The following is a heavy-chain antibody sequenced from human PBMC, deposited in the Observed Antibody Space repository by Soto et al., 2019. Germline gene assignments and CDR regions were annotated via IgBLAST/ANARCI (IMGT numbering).Heavy chain of an antibody. J-gene: IGHJ6*02. Sequence: QITLKESGPTLVKPTQTLTLTCTFSGLSLSTTGVGVGWIRQPPGKALEWLALIYWEDDKRYSPALKSRLTITTDTSKNQVVLTMTNMDPVDTATYYCVQSRCGGDCLQSYSSHSYYGLDVWGQGTTVTVSS. CDR2: IYWEDDK. CDR3: VQSRCGGDCLQSYSSHSYYGLDV. CDR1: GLSLSTTGVG. D-gene: IGHD2-21*02. V-gene: IGHV2-5*02.